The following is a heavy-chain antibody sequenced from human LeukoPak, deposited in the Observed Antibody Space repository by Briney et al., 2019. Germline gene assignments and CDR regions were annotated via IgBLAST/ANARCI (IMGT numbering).Heavy chain of an antibody. CDR1: GFTFSSYW. Sequence: GGSLRLSCAASGFTFSSYWMNRARQAPGKGLGWVASINHNGNVNYYVDSVKGRFTISRDNAKNSLYLQMSNLRAEDTAVYFCARGGGLDVWGQGATVTVSS. CDR2: INHNGNVN. V-gene: IGHV3-7*03. D-gene: IGHD3-16*01. CDR3: ARGGGLDV. J-gene: IGHJ6*02.